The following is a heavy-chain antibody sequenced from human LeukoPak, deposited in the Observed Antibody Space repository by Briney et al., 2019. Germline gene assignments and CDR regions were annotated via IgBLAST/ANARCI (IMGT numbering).Heavy chain of an antibody. CDR1: GFTFSTYA. CDR3: AKDVSDVTMIPYYYHYGMDV. Sequence: GGSLRLSCAASGFTFSTYAMNWVRQAPGKGLEWVSAINSGGGSTYYADSVKGRFTISRDNSKNTLFLQMNSLRAEDTAVYYCAKDVSDVTMIPYYYHYGMDVWGQGTTVTVSS. CDR2: INSGGGST. J-gene: IGHJ6*02. V-gene: IGHV3-23*01. D-gene: IGHD3-22*01.